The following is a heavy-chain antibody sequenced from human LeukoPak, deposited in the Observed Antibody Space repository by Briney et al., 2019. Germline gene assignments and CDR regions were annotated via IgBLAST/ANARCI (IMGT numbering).Heavy chain of an antibody. Sequence: SVKVSCKASGGTFSSYAISWVRQAPGQGLEWMGGIIPIFGTANYAQKFQGRVTITTGESTSTAYMELSSLRSEDTAVYYCARRRKSPSSTSCYAETGGCSGARWYFDLWGRGTLVTVSS. CDR1: GGTFSSYA. CDR2: IIPIFGTA. D-gene: IGHD2-2*01. CDR3: ARRRKSPSSTSCYAETGGCSGARWYFDL. V-gene: IGHV1-69*05. J-gene: IGHJ2*01.